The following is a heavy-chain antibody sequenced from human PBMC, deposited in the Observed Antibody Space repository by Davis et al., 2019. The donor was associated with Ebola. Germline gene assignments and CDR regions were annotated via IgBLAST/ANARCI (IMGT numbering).Heavy chain of an antibody. CDR2: IRSKANSYAT. CDR1: GFTFSGSA. J-gene: IGHJ6*02. V-gene: IGHV3-73*01. Sequence: GGSLRLSCAASGFTFSGSAMHWVRQASGKGLEWVGRIRSKANSYATAYAASVKGRLTISRDDSKNTAYLQMNSLKTEDTAVYYCTCSSDGMDVWGQGTTVTVSS. CDR3: TCSSDGMDV. D-gene: IGHD3-10*02.